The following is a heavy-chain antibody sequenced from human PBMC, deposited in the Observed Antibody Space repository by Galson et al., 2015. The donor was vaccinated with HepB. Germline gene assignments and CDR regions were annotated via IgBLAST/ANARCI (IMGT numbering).Heavy chain of an antibody. D-gene: IGHD3-10*01. V-gene: IGHV3-74*01. Sequence: SLRLSCAASGFTFSDYWMHWVRQAPGEGLVWVSRINPDGSRTSYADSVKGRFTVSRDNAKNTLYLQMNSLRAEDTGVYYCARDPYGFYYYDGMDVWGQGTTVTVSS. CDR3: ARDPYGFYYYDGMDV. CDR1: GFTFSDYW. CDR2: INPDGSRT. J-gene: IGHJ6*02.